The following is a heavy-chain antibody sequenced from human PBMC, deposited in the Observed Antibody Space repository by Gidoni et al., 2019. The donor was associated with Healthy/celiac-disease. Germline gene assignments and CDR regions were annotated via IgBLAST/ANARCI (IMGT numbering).Heavy chain of an antibody. CDR2: IRSKAYGGTT. D-gene: IGHD6-6*01. CDR1: GFTFGDYA. CDR3: TRVEYSIEQGGFDY. J-gene: IGHJ4*02. Sequence: EVQLVESGGGLVKPGRSLRLSCTASGFTFGDYAMSWFRQAPGKGLEWVGFIRSKAYGGTTEYAASVKGRFTISRDDSKSIAYLQMNSLKTEDTAVYYCTRVEYSIEQGGFDYWGQGTLVTVSS. V-gene: IGHV3-49*05.